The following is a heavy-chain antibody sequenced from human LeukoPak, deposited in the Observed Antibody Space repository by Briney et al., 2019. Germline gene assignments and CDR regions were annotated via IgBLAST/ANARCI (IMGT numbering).Heavy chain of an antibody. Sequence: PSETLSLTCTVSGGSISTYYWSWIRQPAGKGLEWIGRIYSSGTTNYNPSLKSRVSMSVDMAKNQFSLKLSSVTAADTAVYYCARDAYDSSPFCFDHWGQGTLVTVSS. CDR2: IYSSGTT. CDR1: GGSISTYY. V-gene: IGHV4-4*07. D-gene: IGHD6-13*01. CDR3: ARDAYDSSPFCFDH. J-gene: IGHJ5*02.